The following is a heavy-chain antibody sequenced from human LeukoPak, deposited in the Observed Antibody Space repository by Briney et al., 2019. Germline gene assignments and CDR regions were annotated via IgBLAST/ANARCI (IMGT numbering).Heavy chain of an antibody. V-gene: IGHV3-66*01. J-gene: IGHJ3*02. D-gene: IGHD4-17*01. CDR1: GFTVSTNY. CDR2: IYSGGST. CDR3: ASVLHPDYVDSSDAFDI. Sequence: GGSLRLSCAASGFTVSTNYMPWVRQAPGKGLEWVSVIYSGGSTYYSDSVKGRFTISRDNSKNTQYLQIKSLRAEDTAVYYCASVLHPDYVDSSDAFDIWGQGTMVTVSS.